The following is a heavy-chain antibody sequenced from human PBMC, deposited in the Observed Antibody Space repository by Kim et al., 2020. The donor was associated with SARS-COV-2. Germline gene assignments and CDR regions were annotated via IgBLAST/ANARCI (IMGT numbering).Heavy chain of an antibody. CDR1: GFIFGNYA. D-gene: IGHD6-25*01. CDR3: AKDHGSSGWPTFDY. J-gene: IGHJ4*02. V-gene: IGHV3-23*01. CDR2: VNNGGNA. Sequence: GGSLRLSCSASGFIFGNYAMSWVRQAPGKGPEWVASVNNGGNAYYGDSAKGRFSISRDNAKNTLDLQMNNLRAEDTALYYCAKDHGSSGWPTFDYWGQGTQVTGSS.